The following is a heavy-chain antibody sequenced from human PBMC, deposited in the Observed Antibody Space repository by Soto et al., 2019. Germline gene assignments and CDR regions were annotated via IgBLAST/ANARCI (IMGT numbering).Heavy chain of an antibody. V-gene: IGHV4-39*01. CDR3: ASTTSPYSSGWYAHYYYYGMDD. CDR1: GGSISSSSYY. CDR2: IYYSGST. J-gene: IGHJ6*02. D-gene: IGHD6-19*01. Sequence: PSETLSLTCTVSGGSISSSSYYLGWIRQPPGKGLEWIGSIYYSGSTYYNPSLKSRVTISVDTSKNQFSLKLSSVTAADTAVYYCASTTSPYSSGWYAHYYYYGMDDWGQGTTVTVSS.